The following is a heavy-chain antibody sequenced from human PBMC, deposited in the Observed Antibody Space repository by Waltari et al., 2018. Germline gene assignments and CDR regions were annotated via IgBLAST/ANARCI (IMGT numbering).Heavy chain of an antibody. CDR2: SYYSGST. CDR3: ARETAAGTNYGMDV. V-gene: IGHV4-59*01. J-gene: IGHJ6*02. D-gene: IGHD6-13*01. CDR1: GGPIGSYY. Sequence: QVQLQESGPGLVKPSETLSLTCTVSGGPIGSYYWSWIRQPPGKGLEWIGDSYYSGSTNYNPSLKGRVTISVDTSKNQFSLKLSSVTAADTAVYYCARETAAGTNYGMDVWGQGTTVTVSS.